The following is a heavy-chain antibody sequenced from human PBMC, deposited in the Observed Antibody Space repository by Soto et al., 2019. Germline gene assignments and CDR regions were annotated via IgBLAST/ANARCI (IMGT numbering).Heavy chain of an antibody. J-gene: IGHJ1*01. D-gene: IGHD6-13*01. V-gene: IGHV4-34*01. CDR2: ICHGGGA. CDR3: AGYSNSWSNYVKH. Sequence: VQLQQWGAGLLKPSETLSLTCAVYGGSFSGYCWSWIRQTPGERLEWVGDICHGGGANYNPSLKNRVSFSMAPSKNQFSLKLNSVMAADTAVYYCAGYSNSWSNYVKHWGRGSLVTVSS. CDR1: GGSFSGYC.